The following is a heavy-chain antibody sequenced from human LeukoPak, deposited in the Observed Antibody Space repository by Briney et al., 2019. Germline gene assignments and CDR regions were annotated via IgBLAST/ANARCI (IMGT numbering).Heavy chain of an antibody. J-gene: IGHJ6*03. V-gene: IGHV3-21*01. D-gene: IGHD2-15*01. Sequence: GGSLRLSCAASGFTFSSYSMNWVRQAPGKGLEWVLSISSSSSYIYYADSVKGRFTISRDNAKNSLYLQMNSLRAEDTAVYYCAKHPVYSDYYYYYYMDVWGKGTTVTVSS. CDR2: ISSSSSYI. CDR3: AKHPVYSDYYYYYYMDV. CDR1: GFTFSSYS.